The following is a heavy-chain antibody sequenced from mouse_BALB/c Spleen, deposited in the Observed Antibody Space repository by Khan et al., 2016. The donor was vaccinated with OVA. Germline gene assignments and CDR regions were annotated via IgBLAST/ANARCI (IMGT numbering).Heavy chain of an antibody. D-gene: IGHD1-1*01. CDR3: ARGGYGSFGF. CDR2: INPSNDYS. Sequence: QVQLKQSGAELARPGASVKMSCKASGYIFTNYMMHWVKQRPGQGLEWIGDINPSNDYSNYNQNFKDKATLTADKSSSTAYMQLSSLTSEDSAVYYCARGGYGSFGFWDQGTLVTVSA. CDR1: GYIFTNYM. V-gene: IGHV1-4*01. J-gene: IGHJ3*01.